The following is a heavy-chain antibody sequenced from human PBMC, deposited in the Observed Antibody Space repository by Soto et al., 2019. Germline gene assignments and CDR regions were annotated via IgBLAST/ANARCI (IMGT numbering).Heavy chain of an antibody. CDR2: ISYDGSNK. CDR3: AKESHLLYRFDY. CDR1: GFTFSSYG. D-gene: IGHD2-8*01. Sequence: QVQLVESGGGVVQPGRSLRLSCAASGFTFSSYGMHWVRKAPGKGLEWVAVISYDGSNKYYADSVKGRFPISRDNSKNTLYLQMNSLRAEDTAVYYCAKESHLLYRFDYWGQGTLVTVSS. J-gene: IGHJ4*02. V-gene: IGHV3-30*18.